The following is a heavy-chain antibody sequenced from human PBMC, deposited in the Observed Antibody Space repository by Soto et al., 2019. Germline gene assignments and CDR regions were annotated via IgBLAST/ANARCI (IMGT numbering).Heavy chain of an antibody. CDR1: GGSISSYY. CDR2: IYYSGST. V-gene: IGHV4-59*08. CDR3: ARRYDWASAI. J-gene: IGHJ3*02. D-gene: IGHD3-3*01. Sequence: QVQLQASGPGLVKPSETLSLTCTVSGGSISSYYWSWIRQPPGKGLEWIGYIYYSGSTNYNPSLRSRVTTSVDASKSQFSLKLSSVTAADTAVYYCARRYDWASAICGQGTMVTVSS.